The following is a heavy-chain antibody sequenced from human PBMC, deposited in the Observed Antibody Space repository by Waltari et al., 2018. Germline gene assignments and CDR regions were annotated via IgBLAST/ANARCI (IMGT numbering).Heavy chain of an antibody. J-gene: IGHJ5*02. CDR3: ARTYSGDYEFWFDP. CDR2: IYYTGKT. V-gene: IGHV4-39*01. D-gene: IGHD1-26*01. Sequence: HLQLHESGPGLVTSSETRSLGCTFSGGSISPIIYNWGWFRKAPGKGLEWIGSIYYTGKTYYNPSLKSRVTISVDTSKNQFSLRLTSVTAADTALYYCARTYSGDYEFWFDPWGQGTLVSVSS. CDR1: GGSISPIIYN.